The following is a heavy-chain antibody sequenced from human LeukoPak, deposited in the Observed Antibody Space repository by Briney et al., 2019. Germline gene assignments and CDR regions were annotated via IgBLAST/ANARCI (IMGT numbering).Heavy chain of an antibody. V-gene: IGHV1-2*02. CDR3: ARGHYDTSGYYHLDY. CDR2: IDPNSGAT. J-gene: IGHJ4*02. CDR1: GYTFTVYY. D-gene: IGHD3-22*01. Sequence: GASVNVSCTASGYTFTVYYMHWVRQAPGQGLEWMGWIDPNSGATNYAQNFQGRVTMTRDTSISTAYMELRSDDTAVYYCARGHYDTSGYYHLDYWGQGTLVTVSS.